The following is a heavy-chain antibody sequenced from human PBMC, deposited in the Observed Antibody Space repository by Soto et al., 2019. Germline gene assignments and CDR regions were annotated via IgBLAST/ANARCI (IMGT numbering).Heavy chain of an antibody. D-gene: IGHD3-22*01. Sequence: QIQLVQSGTEVKRSGASVKVSCKTSGYSFTTYGLSWVRQAPVRGLEWVGWISGYNGNTNYAQKFQGTVILTTDTPTTTGYMEIKSLSSDDTAVYYCVRDTYYYHSSGPAPFEYWGQGTQVTVSS. CDR3: VRDTYYYHSSGPAPFEY. V-gene: IGHV1-18*01. CDR2: ISGYNGNT. J-gene: IGHJ4*02. CDR1: GYSFTTYG.